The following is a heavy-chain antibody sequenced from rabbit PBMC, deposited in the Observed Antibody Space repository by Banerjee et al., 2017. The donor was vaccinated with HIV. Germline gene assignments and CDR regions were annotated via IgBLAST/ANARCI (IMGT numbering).Heavy chain of an antibody. V-gene: IGHV1S40*01. CDR3: ARDSYGTGGLLHL. CDR2: IYVGNGVGT. J-gene: IGHJ4*01. D-gene: IGHD7-1*01. Sequence: QSLEESGGDLVKPGASLTLTCTASGFSFSSGYYMCWVRQAPGKGLEWIACIYVGNGVGTYYASWAKGRFTISKASSTTVTLQLNSLTAADTATYFCARDSYGTGGLLHLWGPGTLVTVS. CDR1: GFSFSSGYY.